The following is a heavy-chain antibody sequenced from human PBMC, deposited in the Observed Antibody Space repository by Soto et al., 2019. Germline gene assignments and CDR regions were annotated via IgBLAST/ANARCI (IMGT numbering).Heavy chain of an antibody. V-gene: IGHV1-69*12. J-gene: IGHJ5*02. CDR1: GGTFSSYA. CDR3: ARRVTPYNWFDP. CDR2: IIPIFGTA. D-gene: IGHD2-21*02. Sequence: QVQLVQSGAEVKKPGSSVKVSCKASGGTFSSYAISWVRQAPGQGLEWMGGIIPIFGTANYAQKFQGRVTIXAXXSTSTAYMELSSLRSEDTAVYYCARRVTPYNWFDPWGQGTLVTVSS.